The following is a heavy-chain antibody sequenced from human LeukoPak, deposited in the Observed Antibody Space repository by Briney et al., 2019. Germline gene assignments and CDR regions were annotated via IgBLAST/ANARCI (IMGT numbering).Heavy chain of an antibody. D-gene: IGHD6-19*01. Sequence: GGSLRLSCAASGFTVSSNYMGWVRQAPGKGLEWVSVIYSGGGTYYADSVKGRFAISRDNSKNTLYLQMNSLRPEDTAVYYCARVGYSSGWFRQWGQGTLVTVSS. CDR3: ARVGYSSGWFRQ. CDR1: GFTVSSNY. V-gene: IGHV3-66*01. CDR2: IYSGGGT. J-gene: IGHJ4*02.